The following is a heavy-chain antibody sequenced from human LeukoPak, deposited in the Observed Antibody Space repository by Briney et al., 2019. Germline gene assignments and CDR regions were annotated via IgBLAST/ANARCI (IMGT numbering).Heavy chain of an antibody. CDR3: ARGLHGDYGYFDY. Sequence: SVKVSCKASGGTFSSYAIGWVRQAPGQGLEWMGGVIPMFATANYAPKFQDRVTITADESTSPAYMELRSLRSEDTAVYHCARGLHGDYGYFDYWGQGTLVTVSS. CDR2: VIPMFATA. CDR1: GGTFSSYA. D-gene: IGHD4-17*01. V-gene: IGHV1-69*13. J-gene: IGHJ4*02.